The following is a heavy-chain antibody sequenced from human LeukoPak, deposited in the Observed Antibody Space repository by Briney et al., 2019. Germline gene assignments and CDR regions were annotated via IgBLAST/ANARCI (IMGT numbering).Heavy chain of an antibody. V-gene: IGHV4-59*08. CDR2: VYNSGDT. Sequence: SETLSLTCTVSGGSTSSDYWSWIRQSPGKGLEWVGYVYNSGDTGKNPSLKSRVTILLDTFKNQCSLKLTSVSAADTAVYYCARLKLGAYFDLWGRGTLVTVSS. D-gene: IGHD3-16*01. J-gene: IGHJ2*01. CDR3: ARLKLGAYFDL. CDR1: GGSTSSDY.